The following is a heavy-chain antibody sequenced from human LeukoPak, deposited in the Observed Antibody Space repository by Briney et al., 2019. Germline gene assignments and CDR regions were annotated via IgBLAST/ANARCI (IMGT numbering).Heavy chain of an antibody. J-gene: IGHJ6*02. CDR2: INHSGST. D-gene: IGHD6-6*01. Sequence: MASETLSLTCAVYGGSFSGYYWSWIRQPPGKGLGWIGEINHSGSTNYNPSLKSRVTISVDKSKNQFSLKLSSVTAADTAVYYCARAAPFRESQLYGMDVWGQGTTVTVSS. V-gene: IGHV4-34*01. CDR1: GGSFSGYY. CDR3: ARAAPFRESQLYGMDV.